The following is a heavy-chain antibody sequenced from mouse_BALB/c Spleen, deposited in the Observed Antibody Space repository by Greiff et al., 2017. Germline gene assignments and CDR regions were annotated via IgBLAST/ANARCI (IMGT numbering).Heavy chain of an antibody. CDR3: ARVDHYGNKGYFDY. CDR2: IWAGGST. CDR1: GFSLTSYG. D-gene: IGHD2-1*01. J-gene: IGHJ2*01. Sequence: VQVVESGPGLVAPSQSLSITCTVSGFSLTSYGVHWVRQPPGKGLEWLGVIWAGGSTNYNSALMSRLSISKDNSKSQVFLKMNSLQTDDTAMYYCARVDHYGNKGYFDYWGQGTTLTVSS. V-gene: IGHV2-9*02.